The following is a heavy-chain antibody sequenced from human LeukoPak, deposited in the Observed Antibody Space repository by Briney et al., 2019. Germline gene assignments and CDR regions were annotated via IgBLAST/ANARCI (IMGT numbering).Heavy chain of an antibody. CDR3: AREEFYDYVCGSYRYFDY. D-gene: IGHD3-16*02. CDR1: GYTFTSYG. V-gene: IGHV1-18*01. Sequence: GASVKVSCKASGYTFTSYGISWVRQAPGQGLEWMGWISAYNGNTNYAQKLQGRVTMTTDTSTSTAYMELRSLRSDDTAVYYCAREEFYDYVCGSYRYFDYWGQGTLVTVSS. J-gene: IGHJ4*02. CDR2: ISAYNGNT.